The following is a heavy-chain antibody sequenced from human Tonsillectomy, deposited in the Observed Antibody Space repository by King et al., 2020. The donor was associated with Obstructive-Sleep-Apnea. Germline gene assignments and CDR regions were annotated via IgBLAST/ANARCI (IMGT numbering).Heavy chain of an antibody. Sequence: VQLVESGGGVVQPGRSLRLSCAASGFTFSSYGMHWVRQAPGKGLEWVAVISYDGSNKYYADSVKGRFTISRDNSKNTLYLQMNSLRAEDTAVYYCAKGRTVARSRAFDIWGQGTMVTVSS. CDR2: ISYDGSNK. V-gene: IGHV3-30*18. J-gene: IGHJ3*02. D-gene: IGHD5-12*01. CDR1: GFTFSSYG. CDR3: AKGRTVARSRAFDI.